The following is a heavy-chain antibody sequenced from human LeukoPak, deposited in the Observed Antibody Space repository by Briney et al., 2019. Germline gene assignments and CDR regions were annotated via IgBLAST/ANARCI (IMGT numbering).Heavy chain of an antibody. CDR1: GYTFTSYY. CDR3: ARGGGLGYCTNGVCSTFDY. D-gene: IGHD2-8*01. J-gene: IGHJ4*02. Sequence: ASVKVSCKASGYTFTSYYMHWVRQAPGQGLEWMGIINPSGGSTSYAQKFQGRVTMTRDTSTSTVYMELSSLRSEDTAVYYCARGGGLGYCTNGVCSTFDYWGQGTLVIISS. V-gene: IGHV1-46*01. CDR2: INPSGGST.